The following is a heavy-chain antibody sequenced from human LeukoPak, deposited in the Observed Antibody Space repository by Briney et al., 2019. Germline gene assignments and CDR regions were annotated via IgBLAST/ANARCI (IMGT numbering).Heavy chain of an antibody. J-gene: IGHJ4*02. CDR1: GYTFTSYG. Sequence: ASVKGSCKASGYTFTSYGISWVRQAPGQGLEWMGIIIPGGGSTSYAQKFQGRVTMTRDTSTSTVYMELSSLRSEDTAVYYCARVRVGATRDFDYWGQGTLVTVSS. CDR3: ARVRVGATRDFDY. CDR2: IIPGGGST. D-gene: IGHD1-26*01. V-gene: IGHV1-46*01.